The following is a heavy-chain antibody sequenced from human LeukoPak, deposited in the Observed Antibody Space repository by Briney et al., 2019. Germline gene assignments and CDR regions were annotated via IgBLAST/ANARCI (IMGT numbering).Heavy chain of an antibody. Sequence: GGSLRLSCAASGFTFSSYAMSWVRQAPGKGLEWVSAISGSGGSTYYADSVKGRFTTSRDNSKNTLYLQMNSLRAEDTAVYYCATLGIVAGLGYDYWGQGTLVTVSS. CDR1: GFTFSSYA. CDR3: ATLGIVAGLGYDY. CDR2: ISGSGGST. D-gene: IGHD6-19*01. V-gene: IGHV3-23*01. J-gene: IGHJ4*02.